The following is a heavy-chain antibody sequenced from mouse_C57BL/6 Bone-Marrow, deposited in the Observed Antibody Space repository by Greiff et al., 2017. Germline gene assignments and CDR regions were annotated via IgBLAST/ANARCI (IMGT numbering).Heavy chain of an antibody. J-gene: IGHJ1*03. CDR2: IDPSSGYT. CDR3: ARFWYFDV. CDR1: GYNFTGYT. Sequence: QVQLQQSGAELARPGASVKMSCKASGYNFTGYTMHWVKQRPGQGLEWIGYIDPSSGYTKYNQKFKDKATLTADKSSSTAYLQLSSLTSEDSAVYYCARFWYFDVWGTGTTVTVSS. V-gene: IGHV1-4*01.